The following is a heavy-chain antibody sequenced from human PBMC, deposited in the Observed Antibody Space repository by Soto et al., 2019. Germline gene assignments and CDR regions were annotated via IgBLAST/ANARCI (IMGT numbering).Heavy chain of an antibody. CDR3: AKDERREIQLTYLTYGLDV. J-gene: IGHJ6*02. CDR2: IAYDGSAE. CDR1: AFALSSYG. Sequence: GGSLRLSCAGSAFALSSYGIHWVRQAPGKGLEWVAAIAYDGSAEYYTDSVKGRVTISRDNSKNMVFLQMNSLRAEDTAVYYCAKDERREIQLTYLTYGLDVWGQGTTVTVSS. V-gene: IGHV3-30*18.